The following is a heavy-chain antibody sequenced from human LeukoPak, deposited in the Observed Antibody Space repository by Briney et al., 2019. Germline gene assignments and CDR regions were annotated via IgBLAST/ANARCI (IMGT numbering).Heavy chain of an antibody. D-gene: IGHD1-26*01. J-gene: IGHJ3*02. V-gene: IGHV1-18*01. CDR3: ARPWVFDAFDI. CDR1: GYTFTSYG. Sequence: ASVTVSYTASGYTFTSYGISWVRQAPGQGLEWMGWISAYNGNTNYAQKLQGRVTMTTDTSTSTAYMELRSLRSDDTAVYYCARPWVFDAFDIWGQGTMVTVSS. CDR2: ISAYNGNT.